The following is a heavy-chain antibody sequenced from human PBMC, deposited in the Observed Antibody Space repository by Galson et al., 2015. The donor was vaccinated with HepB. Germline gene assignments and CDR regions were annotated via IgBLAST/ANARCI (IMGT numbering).Heavy chain of an antibody. Sequence: ETLSLTCTVSGVSITSGQYYWAWVRQSPGKGLEWIGSIYHTGNTYYNSSLKSRLTMSLVTSTNQVSLRWTSVTAADTAIYYCAREGYTTDTWGQGTLVIVSS. CDR1: GVSITSGQYY. J-gene: IGHJ5*02. CDR3: AREGYTTDT. D-gene: IGHD5-12*01. CDR2: IYHTGNT. V-gene: IGHV4-39*01.